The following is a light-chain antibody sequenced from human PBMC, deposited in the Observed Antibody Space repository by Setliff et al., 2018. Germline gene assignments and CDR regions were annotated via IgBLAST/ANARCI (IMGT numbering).Light chain of an antibody. CDR1: SSNIGSHS. CDR3: ATWDDSLNGYV. CDR2: KNS. Sequence: QSALTQPPSASGTPGQRVPISCSGSSSNIGSHSVSWYQQLPGTAPKLLIYKNSQRSSGVPDRFSGSKSGTSASLAISGLQSEDEADYHCATWDDSLNGYVFASGTKVTVL. J-gene: IGLJ1*01. V-gene: IGLV1-44*01.